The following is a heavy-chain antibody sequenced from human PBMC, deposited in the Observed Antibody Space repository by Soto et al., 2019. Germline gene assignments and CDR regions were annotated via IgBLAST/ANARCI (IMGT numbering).Heavy chain of an antibody. CDR3: ARGPGGSYYYYYYGMDV. Sequence: QVQLVQSGAEVKKPGSSVKVSCKASGGTFSSYAISWVRQAPGQGLEWMGGIIPIFGTANYAQKFQGRVTITADEATSTAYMELSSLRSEDTAVYYCARGPGGSYYYYYYGMDVWGQGTTVTVSS. D-gene: IGHD1-26*01. V-gene: IGHV1-69*01. CDR1: GGTFSSYA. J-gene: IGHJ6*02. CDR2: IIPIFGTA.